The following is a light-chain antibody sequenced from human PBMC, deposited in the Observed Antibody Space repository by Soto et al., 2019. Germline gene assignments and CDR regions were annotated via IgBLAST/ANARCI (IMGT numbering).Light chain of an antibody. CDR3: QQYNSFPWT. CDR1: QSIINW. J-gene: IGKJ1*01. Sequence: DFQMTQSPSTLSASVGCRFTITCRASQSIINWLAWYQQKPGKAPKLLIYGASSLESGVPSRLSGSGSGTEFTITISSLRPDDFATYYCQQYNSFPWTFGQVTKVAIK. CDR2: GAS. V-gene: IGKV1-5*01.